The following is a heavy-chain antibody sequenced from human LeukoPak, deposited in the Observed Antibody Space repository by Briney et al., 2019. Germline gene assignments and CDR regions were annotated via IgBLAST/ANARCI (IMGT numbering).Heavy chain of an antibody. CDR2: IYYGGST. V-gene: IGHV4-59*01. CDR1: GGSISSYY. D-gene: IGHD4-23*01. Sequence: TTSETLSLTCTVSGGSISSYYWSWIRQPPGKGLEWIGYIYYGGSTNYNPSLKSRVTISVDTSKNQFSLKLSSVTAADTAVYYYARDTPMVVTLGDAFDIWGQGTMVTVSS. CDR3: ARDTPMVVTLGDAFDI. J-gene: IGHJ3*02.